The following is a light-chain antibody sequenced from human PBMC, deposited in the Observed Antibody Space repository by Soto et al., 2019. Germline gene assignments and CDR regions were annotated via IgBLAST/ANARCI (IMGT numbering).Light chain of an antibody. CDR2: GAS. J-gene: IGKJ2*01. Sequence: DIQMTQSPSFLSASVGDRVTFTCRASQSVSTWLAWYQLKPGRAPKLLIYGASTLGSGVPPTFSGSGSGTDFTLTISSLQPEEFATYYSQQYDPNSYTFGQGTKLEIK. CDR1: QSVSTW. V-gene: IGKV1-5*01. CDR3: QQYDPNSYT.